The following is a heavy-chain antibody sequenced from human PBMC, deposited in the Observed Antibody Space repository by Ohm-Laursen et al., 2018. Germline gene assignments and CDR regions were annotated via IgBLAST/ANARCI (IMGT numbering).Heavy chain of an antibody. Sequence: SVKVSCKASGFTFTTSTMQWVRQARGRRLEWIGWIVVGSGSTNHAQRFEERVTITRDTPTSTAYMELSSLRSEDPAVYYCAEETDYHYSSGGFGFDPWGQGTLVTVSS. CDR1: GFTFTTST. CDR3: AEETDYHYSSGGFGFDP. J-gene: IGHJ5*02. V-gene: IGHV1-58*02. CDR2: IVVGSGST. D-gene: IGHD3-22*01.